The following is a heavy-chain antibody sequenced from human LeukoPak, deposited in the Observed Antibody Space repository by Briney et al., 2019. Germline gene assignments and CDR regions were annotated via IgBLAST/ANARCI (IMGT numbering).Heavy chain of an antibody. CDR2: IYYSGST. CDR3: ALTGTAPKGRGYSYGSFDY. V-gene: IGHV4-59*01. J-gene: IGHJ4*02. D-gene: IGHD5-18*01. CDR1: GGSISSYY. Sequence: PSETLSPTCTVSGGSISSYYWSWIRQPPGKGLEWIGYIYYSGSTNYNPSLKSRVTISVDTSKNQFSLKLSSVTAADTAVYYCALTGTAPKGRGYSYGSFDYWGQGTLVTVSS.